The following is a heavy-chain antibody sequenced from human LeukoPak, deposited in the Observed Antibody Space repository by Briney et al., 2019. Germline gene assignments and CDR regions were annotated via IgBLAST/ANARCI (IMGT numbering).Heavy chain of an antibody. J-gene: IGHJ4*02. CDR1: GYSISSSYS. V-gene: IGHV4-38-2*02. CDR2: IYHRGKT. Sequence: SETLSLTCTVSGYSISSSYSWGWIRQSPGKGLEWVGTIYHRGKTYYNPSLQSRVTISIDTSKNQFSLRLTSVTAADTALYYCARETEDWFGDLLSYFDYWGQGILVTVSS. CDR3: ARETEDWFGDLLSYFDY. D-gene: IGHD3-10*01.